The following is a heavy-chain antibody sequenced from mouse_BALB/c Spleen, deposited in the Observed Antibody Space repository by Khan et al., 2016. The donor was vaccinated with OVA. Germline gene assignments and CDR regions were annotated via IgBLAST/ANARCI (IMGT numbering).Heavy chain of an antibody. V-gene: IGHV1-69*02. J-gene: IGHJ3*01. D-gene: IGHD1-1*02. CDR2: IYPSDSYT. Sequence: QVQLQQSGTELVRPGASVKLSCKASGYTFTSYWINWVKQRPGQGLEWIGHIYPSDSYTNFNQKFKDKATLTVDKSSSTAYMQLSSPTSEDSAVYYCTRKRVGGTSFAYWGQGTLVTVSA. CDR1: GYTFTSYW. CDR3: TRKRVGGTSFAY.